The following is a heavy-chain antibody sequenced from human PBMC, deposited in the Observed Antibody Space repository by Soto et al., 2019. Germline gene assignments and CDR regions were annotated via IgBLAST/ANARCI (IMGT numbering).Heavy chain of an antibody. CDR2: IWYDGSNK. Sequence: GGSLRLSCAVSGFTFSSYGMHWVRQAPGKGLEWVAVIWYDGSNKYYADSVKGRFTISRDNSKNTLYLQMNSLRAEDTAVYYCARAGYCSGGSCSLHFYYYMDVWGKGTTVTVSS. CDR3: ARAGYCSGGSCSLHFYYYMDV. CDR1: GFTFSSYG. V-gene: IGHV3-33*01. J-gene: IGHJ6*03. D-gene: IGHD2-15*01.